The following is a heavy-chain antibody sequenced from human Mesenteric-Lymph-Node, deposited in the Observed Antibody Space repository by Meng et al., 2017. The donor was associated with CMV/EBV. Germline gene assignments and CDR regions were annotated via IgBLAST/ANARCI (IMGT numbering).Heavy chain of an antibody. Sequence: GGSLRLSCAASGFTFSSYAMSWVRQAPGKGLEWVSAISGSGGSTYYADSVKGRFTISRDNSKNTLYLQMNSLRAEDTAVYYCAKYRSDYDFWSGYPYYFDYWGQGTLVTVSS. CDR3: AKYRSDYDFWSGYPYYFDY. D-gene: IGHD3-3*01. J-gene: IGHJ4*02. CDR2: ISGSGGST. V-gene: IGHV3-23*01. CDR1: GFTFSSYA.